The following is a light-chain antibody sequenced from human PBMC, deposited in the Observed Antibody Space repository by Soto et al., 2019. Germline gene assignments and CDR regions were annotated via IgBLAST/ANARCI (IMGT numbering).Light chain of an antibody. CDR2: RNN. CDR1: TSNIGSNY. Sequence: QSVLTQPPSASGTPGQGVTISCSGSTSNIGSNYVYWYQQLPGTAPKLLIYRNNQRPSGVPDRFSGSKSGTSASLAISGLRSDDEADYLCATWDDSLNGPYVFGTGTKVTV. CDR3: ATWDDSLNGPYV. J-gene: IGLJ1*01. V-gene: IGLV1-47*01.